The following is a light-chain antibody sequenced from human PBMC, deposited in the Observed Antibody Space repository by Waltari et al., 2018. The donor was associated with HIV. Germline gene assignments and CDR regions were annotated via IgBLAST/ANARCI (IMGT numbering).Light chain of an antibody. CDR2: QYS. V-gene: IGLV3-1*01. J-gene: IGLJ3*02. CDR1: TSPYIS. Sequence: SYELTQPPSVSVSPGQTSTIPCSSVTSPYISACWYQPKPGQSPVLVISQYSKRPSGIPERFSGANSGNTDTLTISGTQAMDEADYYCQAWDSSTWVFGGGTKLTVL. CDR3: QAWDSSTWV.